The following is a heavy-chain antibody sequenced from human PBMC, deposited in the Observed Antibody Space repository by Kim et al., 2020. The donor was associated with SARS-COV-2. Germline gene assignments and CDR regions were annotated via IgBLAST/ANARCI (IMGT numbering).Heavy chain of an antibody. CDR3: AKALSGRRFDY. V-gene: IGHV3-9*01. CDR2: I. D-gene: IGHD6-25*01. J-gene: IGHJ4*02. Sequence: IGYADSVKGRFTISRDNAKNSLYLQMNSLRAEDTALYYCAKALSGRRFDYWGQGTLVTVSS.